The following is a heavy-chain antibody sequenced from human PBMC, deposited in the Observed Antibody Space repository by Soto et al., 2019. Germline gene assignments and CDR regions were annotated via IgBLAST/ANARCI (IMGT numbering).Heavy chain of an antibody. CDR2: IIPIFGTA. D-gene: IGHD3-9*01. CDR1: GGTFSSYA. J-gene: IGHJ4*02. Sequence: SVKVSCKASGGTFSSYAISWVRQAPGQGLEWMGGIIPIFGTANYAQKLQGRVTMTTDTSTSTAYMELRSLRSDDTAVYYCARVDDILTGYYRFDYWGQGTLVTVSS. V-gene: IGHV1-69*05. CDR3: ARVDDILTGYYRFDY.